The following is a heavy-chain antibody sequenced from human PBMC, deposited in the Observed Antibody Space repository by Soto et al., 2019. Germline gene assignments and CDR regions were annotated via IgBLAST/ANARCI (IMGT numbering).Heavy chain of an antibody. CDR2: IYYSGST. CDR1: GASMSSSDYY. D-gene: IGHD6-19*01. V-gene: IGHV4-39*01. Sequence: SETLSLTCAVSGASMSSSDYYWGWIRQPPEKGQEWIGSIYYSGSTYYNPSLQSRVAISVDTSKNQFSLKLKSVTAADTAIYYCARLTVNIRTFYSGLKTHCFDYWGQGAPVTVSS. J-gene: IGHJ4*02. CDR3: ARLTVNIRTFYSGLKTHCFDY.